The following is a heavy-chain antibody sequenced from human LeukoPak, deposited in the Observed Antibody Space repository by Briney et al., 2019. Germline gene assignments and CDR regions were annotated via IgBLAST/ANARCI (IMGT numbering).Heavy chain of an antibody. J-gene: IGHJ4*02. Sequence: ASVKVSCKASGYTFTSYYMHWVRQAPGQGLEWMGWINTNTGNPTYAQGFTGRFVFSLDTSVSTAYLQISSLKAEDTAVYYCARSPILNLGAFREQQLFYYFDYWGQGTLVTVSS. CDR3: ARSPILNLGAFREQQLFYYFDY. D-gene: IGHD6-13*01. CDR2: INTNTGNP. CDR1: GYTFTSYY. V-gene: IGHV7-4-1*02.